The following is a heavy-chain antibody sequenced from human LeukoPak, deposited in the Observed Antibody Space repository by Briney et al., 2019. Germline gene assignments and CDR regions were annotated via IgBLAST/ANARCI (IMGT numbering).Heavy chain of an antibody. CDR1: GGTFSSYA. Sequence: ASVKVSCKASGGTFSSYAISWVRQAPGQGLEWMGGIIPIFGTANYAQKFQGRVTITTDESTSTAYMELSSLRSEDTAVYYCAVQSDTAMVTIHYYYYMDVWGEGTTVTVSS. CDR3: AVQSDTAMVTIHYYYYMDV. CDR2: IIPIFGTA. D-gene: IGHD5-18*01. V-gene: IGHV1-69*05. J-gene: IGHJ6*03.